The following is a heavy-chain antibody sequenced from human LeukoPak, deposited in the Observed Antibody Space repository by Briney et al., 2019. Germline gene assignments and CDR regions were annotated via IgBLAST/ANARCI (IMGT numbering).Heavy chain of an antibody. V-gene: IGHV3-7*01. CDR3: ERDQGRIIVVRMTNWYFDL. J-gene: IGHJ2*01. Sequence: GGSLRLSCAASGFIFSTYWVRWVRQAPGKGLEWLANINQEGSEIYYVDSVKGRFTLSRDNRKHSLYLQINSLRADDTAVYDCERDQGRIIVVRMTNWYFDLWGRGTVVTVSS. D-gene: IGHD2/OR15-2a*01. CDR1: GFIFSTYW. CDR2: INQEGSEI.